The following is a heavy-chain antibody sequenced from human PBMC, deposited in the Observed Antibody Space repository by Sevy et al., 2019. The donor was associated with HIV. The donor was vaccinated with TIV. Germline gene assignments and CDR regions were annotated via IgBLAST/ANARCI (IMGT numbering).Heavy chain of an antibody. CDR3: AKDDFLSQANPEQYSGSYFDAFDI. J-gene: IGHJ3*02. Sequence: GGSLRLSCAASGFTFSSYAMSWVRQAPGKGLEWVSAISGSGGSTYYADSVKGRFTISRDNSKNTLYLQMNSLRAEDTAVYYCAKDDFLSQANPEQYSGSYFDAFDIWGQGTMVTVSS. V-gene: IGHV3-23*01. D-gene: IGHD1-26*01. CDR2: ISGSGGST. CDR1: GFTFSSYA.